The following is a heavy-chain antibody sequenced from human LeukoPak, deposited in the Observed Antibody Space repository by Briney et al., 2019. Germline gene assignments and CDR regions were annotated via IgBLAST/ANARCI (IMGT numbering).Heavy chain of an antibody. CDR2: IFSGGGT. Sequence: GGSLRLSCAASGFTVSNNYMSWVRQAPGKGLEWVSVIFSGGGTYYADSVKGRFTISRDNSKNTLYLQMNSLRPEDTAVYFCATRRVPGYFDYWGQGTLLTVSS. J-gene: IGHJ4*02. CDR1: GFTVSNNY. D-gene: IGHD3-10*01. CDR3: ATRRVPGYFDY. V-gene: IGHV3-66*02.